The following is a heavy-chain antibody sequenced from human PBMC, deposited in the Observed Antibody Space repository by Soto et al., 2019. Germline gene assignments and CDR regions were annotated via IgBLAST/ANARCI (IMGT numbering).Heavy chain of an antibody. CDR3: ARGVYDILTGYLTPHYYYDNGMDV. D-gene: IGHD3-9*01. Sequence: PSETLSLTCTVSGGSISSYYWSWIRQPAGKGLEWIRRIYTSGSTNYNPSLKSRVTMSVDTSKNQFSLKLCSVTAANTAVYYCARGVYDILTGYLTPHYYYDNGMDVWGQRSTVT. CDR1: GGSISSYY. J-gene: IGHJ6*02. CDR2: IYTSGST. V-gene: IGHV4-4*07.